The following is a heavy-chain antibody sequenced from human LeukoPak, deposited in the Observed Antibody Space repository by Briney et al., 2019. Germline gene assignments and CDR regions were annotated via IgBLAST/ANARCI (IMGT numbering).Heavy chain of an antibody. Sequence: GESLQISCQGSGSRFTTYWIGWVRRLPGKGLEWMGIIYPGDSDTRYSPSFQGQVTISADKSISTAYLQWSSLKASDTAMYYCARHVGSDSGDYLSYWGQGTLVTVSS. CDR2: IYPGDSDT. D-gene: IGHD1-26*01. V-gene: IGHV5-51*01. CDR1: GSRFTTYW. CDR3: ARHVGSDSGDYLSY. J-gene: IGHJ4*02.